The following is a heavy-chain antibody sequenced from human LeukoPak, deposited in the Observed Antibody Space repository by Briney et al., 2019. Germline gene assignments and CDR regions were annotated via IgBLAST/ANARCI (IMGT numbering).Heavy chain of an antibody. V-gene: IGHV3-7*03. J-gene: IGHJ4*02. CDR1: GLTFRNYG. CDR3: VRALSSSSPY. CDR2: TREDGGQE. D-gene: IGHD6-6*01. Sequence: GGSLRLSCVGFGLTFRNYGMNWVRQAPGTGLEWMAGTREDGGQEYYVDSVRGRFTISRDSAKNSLYLQMNSLRVEDTAVYYCVRALSSSSPYWGQGTLVTVSS.